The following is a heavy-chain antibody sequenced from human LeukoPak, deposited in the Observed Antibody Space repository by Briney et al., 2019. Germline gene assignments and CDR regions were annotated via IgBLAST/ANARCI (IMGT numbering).Heavy chain of an antibody. J-gene: IGHJ6*02. Sequence: GGSLRLSCAASGLTFSSHWMHWVRQAPGKGLEWVSVIYSGGSTYYADSVKGRFTISRDNSKNTLYLQMNSLRAEDTAVYYCARATVTTDYYYGMDVWGQGTTVTVSS. D-gene: IGHD4-17*01. CDR1: GLTFSSHW. V-gene: IGHV3-53*01. CDR2: IYSGGST. CDR3: ARATVTTDYYYGMDV.